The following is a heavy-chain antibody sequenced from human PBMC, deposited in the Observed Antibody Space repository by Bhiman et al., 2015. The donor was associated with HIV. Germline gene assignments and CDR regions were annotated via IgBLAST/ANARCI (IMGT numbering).Heavy chain of an antibody. CDR2: ISYDEINK. Sequence: QVQLVESGGGVVQPVKSLRLSCAASGFTFSSYAMHWVRQAPGKGLEWVAAISYDEINKYYADSVKGRFTISRDNSRNTLYLQMNSLRTEDTAVYYCARGAPYVDLIPPLYWGQGAQVTVSS. V-gene: IGHV3-30-3*01. CDR3: ARGAPYVDLIPPLY. J-gene: IGHJ4*02. CDR1: GFTFSSYA. D-gene: IGHD3-16*01.